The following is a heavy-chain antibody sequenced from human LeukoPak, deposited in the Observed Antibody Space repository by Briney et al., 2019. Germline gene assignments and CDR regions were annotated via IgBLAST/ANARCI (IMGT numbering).Heavy chain of an antibody. CDR1: GYTFSRYW. J-gene: IGHJ4*02. Sequence: PGGSLRLSCAASGYTFSRYWMHWVCHGPGKGLVWVSRINEDGSSTSYAESVRGRFTISRDNAKNTLYLQMNSLRAEDAAVYYCTTDTFGARDSWGQGTLVTVSS. CDR3: TTDTFGARDS. D-gene: IGHD3-10*01. V-gene: IGHV3-74*01. CDR2: INEDGSST.